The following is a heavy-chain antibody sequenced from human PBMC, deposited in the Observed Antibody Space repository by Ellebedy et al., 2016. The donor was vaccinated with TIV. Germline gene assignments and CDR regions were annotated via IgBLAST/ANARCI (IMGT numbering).Heavy chain of an antibody. CDR3: ARMRYCGGDCWYFDY. CDR1: GGSIRSSSYY. Sequence: MPSETLSLTCTVSGGSIRSSSYYWGWIRQPPGKGLEWIGSIYYSGSTYYNPSLKSRVTISVDTSKNQISLKLSSVTAADTAVYYCARMRYCGGDCWYFDYWGQGTLVTVSS. D-gene: IGHD2-21*02. V-gene: IGHV4-39*01. J-gene: IGHJ4*02. CDR2: IYYSGST.